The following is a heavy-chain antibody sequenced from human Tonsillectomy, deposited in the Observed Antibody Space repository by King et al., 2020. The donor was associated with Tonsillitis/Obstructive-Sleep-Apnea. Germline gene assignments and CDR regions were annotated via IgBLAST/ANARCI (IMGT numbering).Heavy chain of an antibody. CDR1: GYTFTDYY. V-gene: IGHV1-2*06. D-gene: IGHD5-12*01. CDR3: ARGEWLLHY. Sequence: VQLVQSGAEVTKPGASVKVSCKASGYTFTDYYIHWMRPAPRQRLELIVRINPNGGGTNYAQRFQGRVTMTSDTSMRTAYMQLGSLRSDDTAVYYCARGEWLLHYWGQGTLVTVAS. CDR2: INPNGGGT. J-gene: IGHJ4*02.